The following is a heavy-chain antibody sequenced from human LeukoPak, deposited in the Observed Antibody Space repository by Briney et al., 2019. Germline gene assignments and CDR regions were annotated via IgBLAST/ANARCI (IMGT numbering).Heavy chain of an antibody. CDR2: MNLNSGNT. V-gene: IGHV1-8*03. CDR3: ARGYVWGSYRYRNFDY. D-gene: IGHD3-16*02. CDR1: GYTFTSYD. J-gene: IGHJ4*02. Sequence: ASVKVSCKASGYTFTSYDINWVRQATGQGLEWMGWMNLNSGNTGYAQKLQGRVTITRNISISTAYMELSSLRSEDTAVYYCARGYVWGSYRYRNFDYWGQGTLVTVSS.